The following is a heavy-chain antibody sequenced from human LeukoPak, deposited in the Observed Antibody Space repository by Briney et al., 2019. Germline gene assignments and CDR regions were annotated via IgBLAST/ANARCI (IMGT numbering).Heavy chain of an antibody. J-gene: IGHJ4*02. CDR1: GFTLRSYT. CDR2: ISGSGGST. D-gene: IGHD6-19*01. CDR3: AKDRQWLVQGLFDY. V-gene: IGHV3-23*01. Sequence: GGSLRLSCAASGFTLRSYTMNWVRQAPGKGLEWVSAISGSGGSTYYADSVKGRFTISRDNSKNTLYLQMNSLRAEDTAVYYCAKDRQWLVQGLFDYWGQGTLVTVSS.